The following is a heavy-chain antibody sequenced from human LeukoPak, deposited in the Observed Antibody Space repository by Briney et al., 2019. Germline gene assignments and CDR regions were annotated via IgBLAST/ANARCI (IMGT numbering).Heavy chain of an antibody. D-gene: IGHD6-13*01. CDR2: INPNSGGT. V-gene: IGHV1-2*02. J-gene: IGHJ4*02. CDR1: GYTFTGYY. Sequence: VASVKVSCKASGYTFTGYYMHWVRQAPGQGLEWMGWINPNSGGTNYAQKFQGRVTMTRDTSISTAYMELSRLRSDDTAVYYCASTPGVYSSSWYDYWGQGTLVTVSS. CDR3: ASTPGVYSSSWYDY.